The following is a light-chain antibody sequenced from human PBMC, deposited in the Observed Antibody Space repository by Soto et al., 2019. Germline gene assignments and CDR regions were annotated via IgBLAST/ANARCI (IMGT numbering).Light chain of an antibody. CDR3: GTWDSSLSAGV. J-gene: IGLJ1*01. V-gene: IGLV2-14*03. CDR1: SSDVGGYNS. CDR2: EVS. Sequence: QSVLTQPASVSGSPGQSITVSCTGTSSDVGGYNSVSWYQQHPGKPPKLIIYEVSNRPSGVSDRFSGSKSGNTASLGITGLQTGDEADYCCGTWDSSLSAGVFGTGTKVTVL.